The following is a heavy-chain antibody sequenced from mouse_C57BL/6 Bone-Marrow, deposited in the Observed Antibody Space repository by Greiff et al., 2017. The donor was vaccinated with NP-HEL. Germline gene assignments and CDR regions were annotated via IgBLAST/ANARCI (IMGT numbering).Heavy chain of an antibody. CDR1: GYTFTSYW. V-gene: IGHV1-53*01. CDR2: INPSNGGT. D-gene: IGHD2-5*01. Sequence: QVQLQQPGTELVKPGASVKLSCKASGYTFTSYWMHWVKQRPGQGLEWIGNINPSNGGTNYNEKFKSKATLTVDKSSSTAYMQLSSLTSEYSAVYYCADSNYVSAAMDYWGQGTSVTVSS. J-gene: IGHJ4*01. CDR3: ADSNYVSAAMDY.